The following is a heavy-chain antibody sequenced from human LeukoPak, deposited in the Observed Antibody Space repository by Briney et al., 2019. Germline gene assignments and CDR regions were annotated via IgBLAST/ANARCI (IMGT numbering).Heavy chain of an antibody. CDR2: IWFDGSDK. J-gene: IGHJ4*02. CDR3: VGYGGNSF. Sequence: GGSLRLSCAASGFTFSSYGMHWVRQAPGKGLEWVTFIWFDGSDKYYAASVKGRFTISRDNSKNTLYLQMNTLRAEDTAVYYCVGYGGNSFWGQGTLVTVSS. D-gene: IGHD4-23*01. V-gene: IGHV3-33*01. CDR1: GFTFSSYG.